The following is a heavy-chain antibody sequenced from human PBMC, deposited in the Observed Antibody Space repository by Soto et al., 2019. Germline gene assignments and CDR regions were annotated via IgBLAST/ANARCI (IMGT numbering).Heavy chain of an antibody. J-gene: IGHJ4*02. D-gene: IGHD6-13*01. V-gene: IGHV1-69*13. CDR3: ARMTLTGYSPLDY. CDR1: GGTFSSYA. Sequence: SVKVSCKASGGTFSSYAISWVRQAPGQGLEWMGGIIPIFGTTNYAQKFQGRVTITADESTSTAYMELSSLRSEDTAVYYCARMTLTGYSPLDYWGQGTLVTVSS. CDR2: IIPIFGTT.